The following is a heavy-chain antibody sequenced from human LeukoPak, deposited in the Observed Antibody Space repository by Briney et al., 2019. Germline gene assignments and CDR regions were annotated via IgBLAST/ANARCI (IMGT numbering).Heavy chain of an antibody. D-gene: IGHD3-22*01. J-gene: IGHJ5*02. CDR1: GGTFSSYA. CDR2: IIPIFGTA. V-gene: IGHV1-69*13. CDR3: VRVYDDSSGQGGNWFDP. Sequence: SVKVSCKASGGTFSSYAISWVRQAPGQGLEWMGGIIPIFGTANYAQMFQGRVTITADESTSTAYMELSSLRSEDTAVYYCVRVYDDSSGQGGNWFDPWGQGTLVTVSS.